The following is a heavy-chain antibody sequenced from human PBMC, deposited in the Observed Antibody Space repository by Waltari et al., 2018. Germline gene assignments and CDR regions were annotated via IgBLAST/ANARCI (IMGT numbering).Heavy chain of an antibody. V-gene: IGHV3-7*01. Sequence: QLVESGGGLVQPGGSLRLSCATSGFSFRSIWMSWVRQAPGKGQTGVAKIRNDGGEIHYADAVKGRFTISRDNAKDSLYLQMDSLRGDDTAVYHCALGWSLERWGRGTLVTVSS. CDR3: ALGWSLER. CDR2: IRNDGGEI. J-gene: IGHJ4*02. D-gene: IGHD3-3*01. CDR1: GFSFRSIW.